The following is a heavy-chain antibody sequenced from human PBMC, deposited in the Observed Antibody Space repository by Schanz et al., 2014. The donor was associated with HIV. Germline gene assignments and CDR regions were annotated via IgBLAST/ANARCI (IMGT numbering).Heavy chain of an antibody. D-gene: IGHD1-26*01. CDR1: GFTFSSSG. J-gene: IGHJ4*02. CDR2: IWYDGSQT. Sequence: QVQLVESGGGVVQPGRSLRLSCTASGFTFSSSGMHWVRQAPGKGLEWVAIIWYDGSQTRYTGSVKGRFTISRDNSKNILYLQMNSVRPEDTAVYFCAKGATRPDYFDSWGQGTLVTVSS. CDR3: AKGATRPDYFDS. V-gene: IGHV3-33*03.